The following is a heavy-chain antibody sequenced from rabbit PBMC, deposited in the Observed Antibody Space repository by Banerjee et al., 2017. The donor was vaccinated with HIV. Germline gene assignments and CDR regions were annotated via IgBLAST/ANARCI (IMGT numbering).Heavy chain of an antibody. CDR2: IDTGSGNY. J-gene: IGHJ3*01. CDR1: GFSFSSSYW. D-gene: IGHD1-1*01. V-gene: IGHV1S40*01. CDR3: ARGSGYLTRLDL. Sequence: QSLEESGGDLVKPGASLTLTCTASGFSFSSSYWMCWVRQAPGKGLEWIGCIDTGSGNYIYANWAKGRFTISKTSSTTVTLQMTSLTAADTATYFCARGSGYLTRLDLWGPGTLVTVS.